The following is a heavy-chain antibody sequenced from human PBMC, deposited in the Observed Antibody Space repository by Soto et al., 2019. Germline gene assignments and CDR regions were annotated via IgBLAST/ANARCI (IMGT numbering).Heavy chain of an antibody. D-gene: IGHD3-3*01. J-gene: IGHJ4*02. CDR2: INHTGST. CDR1: GPPFRGFY. Sequence: QVQLQQWGAGLRKPSETLSLTCAAYGPPFRGFYWTWIRKPPGKGLEWIGEINHTGSTKYNPSLKSRVTISLDTSKNQFSLSLRSVTAADTAVYYCARGREIFGAVTPFEYWGQGTQVAVSS. CDR3: ARGREIFGAVTPFEY. V-gene: IGHV4-34*02.